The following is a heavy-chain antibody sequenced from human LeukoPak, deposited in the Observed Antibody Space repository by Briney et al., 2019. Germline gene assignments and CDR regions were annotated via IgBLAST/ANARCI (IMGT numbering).Heavy chain of an antibody. CDR3: ARDFGGSWAIDY. CDR1: GFSFSTYG. J-gene: IGHJ4*02. V-gene: IGHV3-30*03. D-gene: IGHD3-16*01. CDR2: ISYDGSNK. Sequence: GGSLRLSCAASGFSFSTYGMHWVRQAPGKGLEWVAVISYDGSNKYYADSVKGRFTISRDNSKNTLYLQMNSLRAEDTAVYYCARDFGGSWAIDYWGQGTLVTVSS.